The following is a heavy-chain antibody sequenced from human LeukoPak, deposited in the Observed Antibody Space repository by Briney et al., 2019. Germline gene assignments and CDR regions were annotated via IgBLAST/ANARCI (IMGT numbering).Heavy chain of an antibody. CDR3: ATTSLWFGELLFSHYGMDV. CDR2: IHPGDSDT. CDR1: GYRFTNYW. V-gene: IGHV5-51*01. J-gene: IGHJ6*02. Sequence: PGESLKISCKGSGYRFTNYWIGWVRQMPGKGLEWMGIIHPGDSDTRYSPSFQGQVTISVDKSICTAYLQWSSLKASDTAMYYCATTSLWFGELLFSHYGMDVWGQGTTVTVSS. D-gene: IGHD3-10*01.